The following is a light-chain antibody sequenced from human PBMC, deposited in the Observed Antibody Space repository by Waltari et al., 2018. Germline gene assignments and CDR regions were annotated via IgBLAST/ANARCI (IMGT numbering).Light chain of an antibody. Sequence: DIVMTQSPDSLAVSLGERATINCKSSQSVLYSSDNRNYLAWYQQKPGQTPNLLIYWASTRESGVPDRCSGSASGTDFTLTISSLQAEDVAVYYCQQYYITPLSFGGGTKVEIK. CDR2: WAS. V-gene: IGKV4-1*01. J-gene: IGKJ4*01. CDR3: QQYYITPLS. CDR1: QSVLYSSDNRNY.